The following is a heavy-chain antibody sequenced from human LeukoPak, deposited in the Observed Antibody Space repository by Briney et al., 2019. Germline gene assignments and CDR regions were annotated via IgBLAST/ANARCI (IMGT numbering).Heavy chain of an antibody. CDR3: ARDALEMATISYLDY. V-gene: IGHV1-2*02. CDR2: INPNSGGT. D-gene: IGHD5-24*01. J-gene: IGHJ4*02. Sequence: ASVKVSCKASGYTFTGYYMHWVRQAPGQGLEWMGWINPNSGGTNYAQKFQGRVTMTRDTSISTAYMELSRLRSDDTAVYYCARDALEMATISYLDYWGQGTLVTVSS. CDR1: GYTFTGYY.